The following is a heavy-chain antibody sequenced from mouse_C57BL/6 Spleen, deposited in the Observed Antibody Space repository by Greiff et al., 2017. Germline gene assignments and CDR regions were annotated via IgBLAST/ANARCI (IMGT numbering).Heavy chain of an antibody. J-gene: IGHJ4*01. CDR3: ARGGGLYAMDY. CDR2: IYPGDGDT. CDR1: GYAFSSYW. D-gene: IGHD3-3*01. V-gene: IGHV1-82*01. Sequence: VKLQQSGPELVKPGASVKLSCKASGYAFSSYWMNWVKQRPGRGLEWIGRIYPGDGDTNYNGKFKGKATLTADKSSSTAYMQRSSLTSEDSAVYFCARGGGLYAMDYWGQGTSVTVSS.